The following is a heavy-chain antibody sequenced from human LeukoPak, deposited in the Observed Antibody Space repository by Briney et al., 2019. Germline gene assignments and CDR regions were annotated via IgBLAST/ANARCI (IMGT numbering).Heavy chain of an antibody. J-gene: IGHJ2*01. Sequence: SDTLSHTSTLSGDSPSENFCSWIRQNTSKGLESIGGIYTSGSINYNPTVKIQVSMSIDKSKNQLSLNLRPLTAADTAVYYCARHVSAYNPHWYFDLWGRGTLVTVSA. V-gene: IGHV4-4*07. CDR3: ARHVSAYNPHWYFDL. CDR2: IYTSGSI. D-gene: IGHD5-24*01. CDR1: GDSPSENF.